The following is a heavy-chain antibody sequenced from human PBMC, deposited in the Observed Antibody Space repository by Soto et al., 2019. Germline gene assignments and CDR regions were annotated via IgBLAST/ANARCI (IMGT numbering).Heavy chain of an antibody. CDR1: GFIFRTYA. CDR3: AKDLRPDGRYDLDY. V-gene: IGHV3-23*01. D-gene: IGHD1-26*01. Sequence: EVQLLESGGGLAQPGGSLRLSCAASGFIFRTYAMNWVRQAPGKGLEWVSVMVGDGSSSDYADSVRGRFTISRDNSKNTLYLQMNNLRAEDTAVYSCAKDLRPDGRYDLDYWGQGTLVTVSS. CDR2: MVGDGSSS. J-gene: IGHJ4*02.